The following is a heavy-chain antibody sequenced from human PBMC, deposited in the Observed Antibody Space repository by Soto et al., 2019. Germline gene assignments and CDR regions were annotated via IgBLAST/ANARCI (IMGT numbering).Heavy chain of an antibody. CDR1: GFTFSNYG. D-gene: IGHD2-15*01. V-gene: IGHV3-23*01. Sequence: XGSLRLSCSAAGFTFSNYGMRWVRQAPGKGLEWVSVISGSGGSTYYADSVKGRFTLSRDNSKNTVYLQMNSLRAEDTAVYYCAKDSPVGVPLLRDLHDWGQGTLVTVSS. CDR2: ISGSGGST. CDR3: AKDSPVGVPLLRDLHD. J-gene: IGHJ1*01.